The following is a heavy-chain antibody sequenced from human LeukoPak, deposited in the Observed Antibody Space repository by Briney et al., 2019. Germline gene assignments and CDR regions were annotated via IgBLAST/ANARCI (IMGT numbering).Heavy chain of an antibody. V-gene: IGHV1-8*01. CDR3: ARGRTVRNWFDP. J-gene: IGHJ5*02. CDR1: GYTFTSYD. Sequence: ASVKVSCKASGYTFTSYDINWVRQATGQGLEWMGWMNPNSGNTGYAQKFQGRVTMTRNTSISTAYMELSSLRTEDTAVYYCARGRTVRNWFDPWGQGTLVTVSS. CDR2: MNPNSGNT. D-gene: IGHD4-11*01.